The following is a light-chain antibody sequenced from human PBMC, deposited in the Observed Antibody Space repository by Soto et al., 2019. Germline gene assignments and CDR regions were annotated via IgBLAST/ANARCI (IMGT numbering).Light chain of an antibody. CDR2: GNS. V-gene: IGLV1-40*01. CDR3: QSYDSSLRGV. CDR1: SSNIGAGYD. Sequence: QAVVTQPPSVSGAQGQRVTISCTGSSSNIGAGYDVHWYQQLPGTAPKLLIYGNSNRPSGVPDRFSGSKSGTSASLAITGLQAEDEADYYCQSYDSSLRGVFGTGTKVTVL. J-gene: IGLJ1*01.